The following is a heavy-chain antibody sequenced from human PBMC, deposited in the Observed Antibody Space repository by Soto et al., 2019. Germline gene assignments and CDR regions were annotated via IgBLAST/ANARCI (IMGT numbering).Heavy chain of an antibody. CDR2: ISWDGGST. J-gene: IGHJ3*02. V-gene: IGHV3-43*01. CDR3: AKATYSSSPITDAFDI. D-gene: IGHD6-6*01. Sequence: GGSLRLSCAASGFTFDDHTMHWVRQAPGKGLEWVSLISWDGGSTYYADSVKGRFTISRDNSKNSLYLQMNSLRTEDTALYYCAKATYSSSPITDAFDIWGQGTMVTVSS. CDR1: GFTFDDHT.